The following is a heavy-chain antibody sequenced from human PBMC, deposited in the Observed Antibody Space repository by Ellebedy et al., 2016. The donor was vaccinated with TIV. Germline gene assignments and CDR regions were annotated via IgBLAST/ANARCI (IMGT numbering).Heavy chain of an antibody. J-gene: IGHJ6*02. V-gene: IGHV3-64D*06. CDR1: GFTFSSYA. D-gene: IGHD3-10*01. CDR3: VKGGSGSYHYYYGMDV. Sequence: GESLKISCSASGFTFSSYAMHWARQAPGKGLEYVSAISSNGGSTYYADSVKGRFTISRDNSKNTLYLQMSSLRAEDTAVYYCVKGGSGSYHYYYGMDVWGQGTTVTVSS. CDR2: ISSNGGST.